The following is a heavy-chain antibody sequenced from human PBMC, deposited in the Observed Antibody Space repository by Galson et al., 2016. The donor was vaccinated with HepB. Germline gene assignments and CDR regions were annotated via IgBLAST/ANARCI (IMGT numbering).Heavy chain of an antibody. V-gene: IGHV4-34*01. Sequence: SETLSLTCGVYNGSFSTYYWSWIRQPLGKGLEWIGEITQSGSPNYNPSLNSRVSISMDPSKNQVSLTLSSVTAADTAVYYCARGAFRMTTVTRTIRRWLDPWGQGTLVTVSS. CDR3: ARGAFRMTTVTRTIRRWLDP. CDR1: NGSFSTYY. J-gene: IGHJ5*02. CDR2: ITQSGSP. D-gene: IGHD4-17*01.